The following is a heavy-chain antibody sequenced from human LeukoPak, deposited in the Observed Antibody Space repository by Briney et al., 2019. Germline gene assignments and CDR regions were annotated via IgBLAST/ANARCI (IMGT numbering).Heavy chain of an antibody. CDR1: GFTFSDDY. CDR3: ARDLGYSSGPNY. J-gene: IGHJ4*02. CDR2: ISSSGSTI. Sequence: GGSLRLSCAASGFTFSDDYMSWVRQAPGKGLEWVSYISSSGSTIYYVDSVKGRFTISRDNAKNSLYLQMNSLRAEDTAVYYCARDLGYSSGPNYWGQGTRVTVSS. D-gene: IGHD6-19*01. V-gene: IGHV3-11*04.